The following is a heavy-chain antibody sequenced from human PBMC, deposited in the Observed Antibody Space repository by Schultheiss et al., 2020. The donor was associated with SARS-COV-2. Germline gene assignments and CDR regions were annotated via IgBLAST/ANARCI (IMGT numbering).Heavy chain of an antibody. J-gene: IGHJ5*02. D-gene: IGHD3-10*01. CDR3: ARDLRSYYYGSGSYGWFDP. V-gene: IGHV3-74*01. CDR1: GFTFSSYW. Sequence: GESLKISCAASGFTFSSYWMHWVRQAPGKGLVWVSRINSDGSSTSYADSVKGRFTISRHNSKNTLYLQMNSLRAEDTAVYYCARDLRSYYYGSGSYGWFDPWGQGTLVTVSS. CDR2: INSDGSST.